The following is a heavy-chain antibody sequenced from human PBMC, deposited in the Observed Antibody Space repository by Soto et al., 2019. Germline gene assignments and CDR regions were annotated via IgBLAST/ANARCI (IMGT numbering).Heavy chain of an antibody. D-gene: IGHD2-15*01. Sequence: GGSMRLSCAVSGFTFIDYYISWISQAPGKGLEWVSYISSSGTTIYHADSVKGRFTISRDNAKNSLFLQMNSLRAEDTAVYYCARGKSIFYGMDVWGQGTTVTVS. CDR2: ISSSGTTI. CDR3: ARGKSIFYGMDV. V-gene: IGHV3-11*01. J-gene: IGHJ6*02. CDR1: GFTFIDYY.